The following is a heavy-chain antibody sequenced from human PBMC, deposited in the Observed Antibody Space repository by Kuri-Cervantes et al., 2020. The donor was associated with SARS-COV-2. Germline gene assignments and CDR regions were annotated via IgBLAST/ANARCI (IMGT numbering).Heavy chain of an antibody. CDR3: ARMGRWLQLGYYYGMDV. Sequence: GESLKISCAASGFTFSGHWIHWVRQAPGKGLVWVSRINPDGSYTNNADSVKGRFTLSRDNAKNSLYLQMNSLRAEDTAVYYCARMGRWLQLGYYYGMDVWGQGTTVTVSS. CDR1: GFTFSGHW. D-gene: IGHD5-24*01. V-gene: IGHV3-74*01. CDR2: INPDGSYT. J-gene: IGHJ6*02.